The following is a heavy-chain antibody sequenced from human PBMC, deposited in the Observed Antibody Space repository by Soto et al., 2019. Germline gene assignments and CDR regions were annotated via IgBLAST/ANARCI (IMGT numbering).Heavy chain of an antibody. J-gene: IGHJ4*02. Sequence: SDTLSLTCAVSGYSISSGYYWGWIRQPPGKGLEWIGSIYHSGSTYYNPSLKSRVTISVDTSKNQFSLKLSSVTAADTAVYYCARAIAVAGTTYFDYWGQGTLVTVSS. D-gene: IGHD6-19*01. CDR2: IYHSGST. CDR1: GYSISSGYY. V-gene: IGHV4-38-2*01. CDR3: ARAIAVAGTTYFDY.